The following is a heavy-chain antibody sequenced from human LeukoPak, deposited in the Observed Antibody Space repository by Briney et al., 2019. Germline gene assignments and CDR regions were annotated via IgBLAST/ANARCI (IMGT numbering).Heavy chain of an antibody. Sequence: SEILSLTWAVSGGSISSGGYSWSWIRQPPGKGLEWIGYIYHSGSTYYNPSLKSRVTISVDRSKNQFSLKLSSVTAADTAVYYCARGSSYYDSSGYRYWGQGTLVTVSS. V-gene: IGHV4-30-2*01. CDR3: ARGSSYYDSSGYRY. J-gene: IGHJ4*02. CDR2: IYHSGST. D-gene: IGHD3-22*01. CDR1: GGSISSGGYS.